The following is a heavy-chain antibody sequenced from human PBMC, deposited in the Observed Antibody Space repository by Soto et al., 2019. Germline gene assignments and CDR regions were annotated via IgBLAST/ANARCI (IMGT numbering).Heavy chain of an antibody. Sequence: PGGSLRLSCAASGFTFSSYSMNWVRQAPGKGLEWVSSISGSSSYIYYADSVKGRFTISRDNAKNSLYLQMNSLRAEDTAVYYCARDFSRGSVRWFDPWGQGTLVTVSS. J-gene: IGHJ5*02. D-gene: IGHD3-10*01. CDR2: ISGSSSYI. CDR1: GFTFSSYS. V-gene: IGHV3-21*01. CDR3: ARDFSRGSVRWFDP.